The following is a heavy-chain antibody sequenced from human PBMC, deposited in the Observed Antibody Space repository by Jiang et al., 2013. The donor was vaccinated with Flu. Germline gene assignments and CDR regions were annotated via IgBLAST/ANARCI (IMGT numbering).Heavy chain of an antibody. CDR3: ASDSFNYGDQGGNY. V-gene: IGHV3-7*01. D-gene: IGHD4-17*01. CDR2: IKQDGSEK. CDR1: GFMFSTYW. J-gene: IGHJ4*02. Sequence: VQLVESGGGLVQPGGSLRLSCAASGFMFSTYWMSWVRQAPGKGLEWVANIKQDGSEKYYVDSVRGRFTISRDNAESSLYLQMNSLRAEDTAVYYCASDSFNYGDQGGNYWGQGTLVTVSS.